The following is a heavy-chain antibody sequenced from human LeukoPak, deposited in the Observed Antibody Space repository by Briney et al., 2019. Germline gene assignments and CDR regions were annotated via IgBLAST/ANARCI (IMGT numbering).Heavy chain of an antibody. CDR2: ISRSGTAT. J-gene: IGHJ4*02. CDR3: ARDDFDY. V-gene: IGHV3-48*03. CDR1: GFTPRSYE. Sequence: TGGSLRLSCAASGFTPRSYEMNWVRQAPGKGLEWISYISRSGTATLYADSVKGRFTISRDNAKNSLYLLMNSLGAEDTAVYYCARDDFDYWGQGTLVTVSS.